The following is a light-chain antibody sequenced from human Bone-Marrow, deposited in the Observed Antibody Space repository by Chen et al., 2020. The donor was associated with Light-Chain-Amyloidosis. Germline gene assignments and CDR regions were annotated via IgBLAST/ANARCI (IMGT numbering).Light chain of an antibody. V-gene: IGLV3-21*02. CDR2: DDS. Sequence: SYVLTHPSSLSVAPGQTATIDCGGNNIGSTSVHWYQQTPGQAPLLVVYDDSDRPSGIPERLSGSNSGNTATLTISRVEAGDEADYYCQVWDRSSDRPVFGGGTKLTVL. J-gene: IGLJ3*02. CDR1: NIGSTS. CDR3: QVWDRSSDRPV.